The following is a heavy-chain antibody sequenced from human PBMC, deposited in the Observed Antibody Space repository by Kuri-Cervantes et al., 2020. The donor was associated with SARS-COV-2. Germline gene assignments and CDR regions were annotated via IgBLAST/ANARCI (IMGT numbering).Heavy chain of an antibody. Sequence: ESLKISCAASGFTFSSYSMNWVRQAPGKGLEWVSSISSSSSYIYYADSVKGRFTISRDNAKNSLYLQMNSLRAEDTAVYYCARDNLSVYYDSSGYYDYYGMDVWGQGTTVTVSS. D-gene: IGHD3-22*01. CDR1: GFTFSSYS. J-gene: IGHJ6*02. CDR3: ARDNLSVYYDSSGYYDYYGMDV. CDR2: ISSSSSYI. V-gene: IGHV3-21*01.